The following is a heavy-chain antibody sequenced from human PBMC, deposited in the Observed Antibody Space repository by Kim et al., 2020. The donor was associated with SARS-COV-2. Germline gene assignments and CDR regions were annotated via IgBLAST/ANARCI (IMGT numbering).Heavy chain of an antibody. CDR1: GFTFSSYN. V-gene: IGHV3-48*02. D-gene: IGHD2-15*01. CDR2: ISSRSSTI. CDR3: ARDRVDVLATPRDCDY. J-gene: IGHJ4*02. Sequence: GGSLRLSCAASGFTFSSYNMNWVRQAPGKGLEWVSFISSRSSTIYYGDSVKGRFTTSRDNAKNSMYLQMNGLRDEDTGVYYCARDRVDVLATPRDCDYWGQGTLVTVSS.